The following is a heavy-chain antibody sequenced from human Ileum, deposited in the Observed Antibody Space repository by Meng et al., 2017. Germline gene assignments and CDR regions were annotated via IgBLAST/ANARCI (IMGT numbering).Heavy chain of an antibody. CDR1: TGYGNTGIQY. CDR2: MYFSGRT. J-gene: IGHJ4*02. D-gene: IGHD3-10*01. Sequence: HLTESVQGLVRPSENLSLNWQISTGYGNTGIQYLNWIRKTAREGIELIGYMYFSGRTQHNAFLKSRVSISVDTSKKQFDLSLNYVTAADSAVYSCASGDYYKYFDSWGQGTLVTVSS. V-gene: IGHV4-61*01. CDR3: ASGDYYKYFDS.